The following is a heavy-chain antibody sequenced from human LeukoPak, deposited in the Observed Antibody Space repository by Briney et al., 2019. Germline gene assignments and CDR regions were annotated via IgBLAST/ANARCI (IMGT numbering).Heavy chain of an antibody. V-gene: IGHV3-23*01. J-gene: IGHJ4*02. CDR3: AKDRSGGSCYSCGYFDC. CDR1: GFTFSSYA. D-gene: IGHD2-15*01. CDR2: ISGSGGST. Sequence: GGSLRLFCAASGFTFSSYAMSWVRQAPGKGLDWVSAISGSGGSTFYADSVKGRFTISRDNSKNTLYLQMNSLRAEDTAVYYCAKDRSGGSCYSCGYFDCWGQGTLVTVSS.